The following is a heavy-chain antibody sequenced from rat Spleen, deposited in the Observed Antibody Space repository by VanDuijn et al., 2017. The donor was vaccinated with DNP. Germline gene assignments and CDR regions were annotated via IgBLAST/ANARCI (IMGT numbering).Heavy chain of an antibody. CDR3: TSLGY. Sequence: EVQLVESGGGLVQPKGSLKLSCTASGFDFNTYAMSWVRQAPGKGLDWFASISIKTHNYAALYADSVKERFTISRDDSQSMVYLQMNNLKTEDTALYFCTSLGYWGQGVMVTVSS. D-gene: IGHD5-1*01. CDR1: GFDFNTYA. J-gene: IGHJ2*01. V-gene: IGHV10-4*01. CDR2: ISIKTHNYAA.